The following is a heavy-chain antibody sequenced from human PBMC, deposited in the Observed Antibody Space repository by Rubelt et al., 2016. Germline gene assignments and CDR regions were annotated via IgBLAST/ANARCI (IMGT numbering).Heavy chain of an antibody. CDR3: ARILLPDYYDSSGGMDV. J-gene: IGHJ6*02. CDR1: GFSLSTSGMC. V-gene: IGHV2-70*15. CDR2: IDWDDDT. Sequence: QVTLRESGPALVKPTQTLTLTCTFSGFSLSTSGMCVSWIRQPPGKALEWLARIDWDDDTYYSTSLKTRLTISKDTPKNQVVLTMTNMDPVDTATYYCARILLPDYYDSSGGMDVWGQGTTVTVSS. D-gene: IGHD3-22*01.